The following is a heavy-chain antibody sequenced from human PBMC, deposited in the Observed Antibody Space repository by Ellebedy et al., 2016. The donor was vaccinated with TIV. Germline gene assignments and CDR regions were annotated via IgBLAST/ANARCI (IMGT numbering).Heavy chain of an antibody. CDR2: TYYRSKWYY. CDR1: GDSVSSRSAA. Sequence: SQTLSLTCAISGDSVSSRSAAWSWIRQSTSRGLEWLGRTYYRSKWYYDYAVSVKSRITITADTSKNHISLQLNSVTPEDTAMYYCAGRGTAGTGFTYWGQGTLVTVSS. V-gene: IGHV6-1*01. CDR3: AGRGTAGTGFTY. J-gene: IGHJ4*02. D-gene: IGHD3/OR15-3a*01.